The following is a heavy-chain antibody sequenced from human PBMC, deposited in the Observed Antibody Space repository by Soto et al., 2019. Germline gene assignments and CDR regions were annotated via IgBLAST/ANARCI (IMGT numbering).Heavy chain of an antibody. CDR3: VRDSYHTSGYPNTLDM. D-gene: IGHD3-22*01. CDR2: IGSRTSDI. CDR1: GFTLSRHT. V-gene: IGHV3-21*01. Sequence: GGSLRLSCAASGFTLSRHTMNWVRQAPGKGLEWVSFIGSRTSDIYYADSVKGRFTISRDNAKNSLYLDLTRLRAEDTAVYFCVRDSYHTSGYPNTLDMWGQGTMVTVSS. J-gene: IGHJ3*02.